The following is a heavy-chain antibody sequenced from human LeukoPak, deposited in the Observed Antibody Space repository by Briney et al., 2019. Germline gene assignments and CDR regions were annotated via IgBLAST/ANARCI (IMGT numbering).Heavy chain of an antibody. CDR3: ARGELDDILTPDYYYYYMDV. J-gene: IGHJ6*03. V-gene: IGHV1-18*01. Sequence: ASVKVSCKASGYTFTSYGISWVRQAPGQGLEWMGWISAYNGNTNYAQKLQGRVTMTTDTSTSTAYMELRSLRSDDTAVYYCARGELDDILTPDYYYYYMDVWGKGTTVTVSS. CDR2: ISAYNGNT. D-gene: IGHD3-9*01. CDR1: GYTFTSYG.